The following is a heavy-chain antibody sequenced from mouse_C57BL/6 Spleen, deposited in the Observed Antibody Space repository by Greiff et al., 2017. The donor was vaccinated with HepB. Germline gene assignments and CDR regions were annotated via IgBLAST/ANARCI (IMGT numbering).Heavy chain of an antibody. J-gene: IGHJ4*01. CDR2: IYPGSGST. V-gene: IGHV1-55*01. D-gene: IGHD2-1*01. CDR1: GYTFTSYW. CDR3: ARNYGSRYAMDY. Sequence: QVQLKQPGAELVKPGASVKMSCTASGYTFTSYWITWVKQRPGQGLEWIGDIYPGSGSTNYNEKFKSKATLTVDTSSSTAYMQLSSLTSEDAAVYYCARNYGSRYAMDYWGQGTTVTVSS.